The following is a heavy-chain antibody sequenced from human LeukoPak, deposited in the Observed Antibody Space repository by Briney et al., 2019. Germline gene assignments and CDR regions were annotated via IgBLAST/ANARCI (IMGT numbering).Heavy chain of an antibody. CDR3: AKEYYYDSSGYSIYFDY. CDR1: GFTFSSYW. J-gene: IGHJ4*02. V-gene: IGHV3-74*01. D-gene: IGHD3-22*01. Sequence: GSLRLSCAASGFTFSSYWMHWVRQAPGKGLVWVSRINSDGSSTSYADFVKGRFTISRDNSKNTLYLQMNSLRAEDTAVYYCAKEYYYDSSGYSIYFDYWGQGTLVTVSS. CDR2: INSDGSST.